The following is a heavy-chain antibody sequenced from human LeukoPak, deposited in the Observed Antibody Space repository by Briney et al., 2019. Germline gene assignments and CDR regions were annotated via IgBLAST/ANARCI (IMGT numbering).Heavy chain of an antibody. D-gene: IGHD5-18*01. CDR1: GYTFTGYY. V-gene: IGHV1-2*02. Sequence: ASVKVSCKASGYTFTGYYMHWVRQAPGQGLEWMGWINPNSGGTNYAQKFQGRVTMTRDTSISTAYMELSRLRSDDTAVYYCARDSAPGDTYGLLGIDSWGQGTLVTVSS. J-gene: IGHJ4*02. CDR3: ARDSAPGDTYGLLGIDS. CDR2: INPNSGGT.